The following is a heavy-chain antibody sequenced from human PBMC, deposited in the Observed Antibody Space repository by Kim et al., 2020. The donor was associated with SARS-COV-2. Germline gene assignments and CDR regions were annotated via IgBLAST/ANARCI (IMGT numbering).Heavy chain of an antibody. D-gene: IGHD5-12*01. CDR2: IYYSGGT. CDR3: ARLERWLLPFAY. J-gene: IGHJ4*02. CDR1: GGSISSSSFY. V-gene: IGHV4-39*01. Sequence: SETLSLTCTVSGGSISSSSFYWGWIRQPPGKGLEWIGTIYYSGGTYYNPSLKSRVTISVDTSKNQFSLKLTSVTAAATAVYYCARLERWLLPFAYWGQGT.